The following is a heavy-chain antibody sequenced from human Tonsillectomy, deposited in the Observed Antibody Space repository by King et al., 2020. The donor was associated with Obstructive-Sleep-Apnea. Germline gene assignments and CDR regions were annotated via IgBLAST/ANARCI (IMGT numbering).Heavy chain of an antibody. D-gene: IGHD3-10*01. Sequence: QLVQSGAEVKKPGASVKVSCKASGYTFTNYDINWVRQAPGQGLEWMGWMNPNSGNSGYAQKFQGRVTMTRNTAISTAYMELTSLGSEDTAVYYCAREGLITLVRGAMWSEGFDIWGQGTMVTVSS. CDR1: GYTFTNYD. V-gene: IGHV1-8*01. J-gene: IGHJ3*02. CDR3: AREGLITLVRGAMWSEGFDI. CDR2: MNPNSGNS.